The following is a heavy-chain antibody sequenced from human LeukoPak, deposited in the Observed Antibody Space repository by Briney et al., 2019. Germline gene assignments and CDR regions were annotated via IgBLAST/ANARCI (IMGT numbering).Heavy chain of an antibody. CDR2: IYYSWST. Sequence: SETLSLTCTVSGGSISSYYWSWIRQPPGKGLEWIGYIYYSWSTNYNPSLKSRVTISVDTSKNQFSLKLSSVTAADTAVYYCARSNYDFWSGSPAVQYFYWGQGTLVTVSS. J-gene: IGHJ4*02. D-gene: IGHD3-3*01. CDR3: ARSNYDFWSGSPAVQYFY. V-gene: IGHV4-59*01. CDR1: GGSISSYY.